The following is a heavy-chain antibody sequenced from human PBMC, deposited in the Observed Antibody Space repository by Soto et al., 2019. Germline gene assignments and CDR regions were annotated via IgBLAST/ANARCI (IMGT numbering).Heavy chain of an antibody. Sequence: QLQLQESGSGLVKPSQTLSLTCAVSGGSISSGGYSWSWIRQPPGKGLEWIGYIYHSGSTYYNPSRKSRVTISVDRSKSQFSLKLSSVTAADTAVYYCAREGYSGYDSPGYFDYWGQGTLVTVSS. J-gene: IGHJ4*02. V-gene: IGHV4-30-2*01. CDR3: AREGYSGYDSPGYFDY. CDR1: GGSISSGGYS. CDR2: IYHSGST. D-gene: IGHD5-12*01.